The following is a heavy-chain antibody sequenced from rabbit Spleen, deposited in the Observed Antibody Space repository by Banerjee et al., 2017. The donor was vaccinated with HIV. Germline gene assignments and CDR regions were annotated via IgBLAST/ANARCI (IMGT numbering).Heavy chain of an antibody. CDR1: GVSFSANSY. Sequence: QSLEESGGDLVKPGASLTLTCTASGVSFSANSYMCWVRQAPGKGLEWIACIDSGSSGFTYFASWAKGRFTISKTSLTTVTLQMTSLTAADTATYFCARDTSSSFSSYGMDLWGPGTLVTVS. CDR2: IDSGSSGFT. V-gene: IGHV1S40*01. J-gene: IGHJ6*01. D-gene: IGHD1-1*01. CDR3: ARDTSSSFSSYGMDL.